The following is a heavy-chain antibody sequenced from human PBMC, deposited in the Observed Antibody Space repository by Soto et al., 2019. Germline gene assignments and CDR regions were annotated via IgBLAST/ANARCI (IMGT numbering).Heavy chain of an antibody. CDR2: IYPGDSDT. J-gene: IGHJ6*02. V-gene: IGHV5-51*01. CDR1: GYSFVSYW. D-gene: IGHD2-8*01. CDR3: ARQGSNGAYCYYGMDV. Sequence: PGESLKISCTGFGYSFVSYWIGWVRQTPGKGLEWMGIIYPGDSDTIYSPSFQGQVTFSVDKSASTAYLQWSSLKASDTAMYYCARQGSNGAYCYYGMDVWGQGTTVTVSS.